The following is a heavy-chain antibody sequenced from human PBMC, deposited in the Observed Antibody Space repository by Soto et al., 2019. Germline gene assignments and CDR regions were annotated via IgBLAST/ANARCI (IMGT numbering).Heavy chain of an antibody. D-gene: IGHD3-3*01. CDR2: IIPIFGTA. CDR1: GGTFSSYA. Sequence: QVQLVQSGAEVKTPGSSVKVSCKASGGTFSSYAISWVRQAPGQGLEWMGGIIPIFGTANYAQKFQGRVTITADKSTSTAYMELSSLRSEDTAVYYCASPSREWLPPARDYYYGMGVWGQGTTVTVSS. J-gene: IGHJ6*02. CDR3: ASPSREWLPPARDYYYGMGV. V-gene: IGHV1-69*06.